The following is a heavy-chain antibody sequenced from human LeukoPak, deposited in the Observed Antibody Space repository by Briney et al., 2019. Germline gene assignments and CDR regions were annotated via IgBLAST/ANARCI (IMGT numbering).Heavy chain of an antibody. CDR3: ARPKQQLRRGAFDI. CDR2: INHSGST. CDR1: GGSFSGYY. D-gene: IGHD6-13*01. Sequence: PSETLSLTCAVYGGSFSGYYWSWIRQPPGKGLEWIGEINHSGSTNYNPSLKSRVTISVDTSKNQFSLKLSSVTAADTAVYYCARPKQQLRRGAFDIWGQGTMVTVSS. J-gene: IGHJ3*02. V-gene: IGHV4-34*01.